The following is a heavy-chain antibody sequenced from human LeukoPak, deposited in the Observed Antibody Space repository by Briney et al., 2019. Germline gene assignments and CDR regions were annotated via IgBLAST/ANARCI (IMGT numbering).Heavy chain of an antibody. CDR3: ARDRLDIVVVPAAIGFDP. J-gene: IGHJ5*02. Sequence: SETLSLTCTVSGGSTSSYYWSWIRQPAGKGLEWIGRIYTSGSTNYNPSLKSRVTMSVDTSKNQFSLKLSSVTAADTAVYYCARDRLDIVVVPAAIGFDPWGQGTLVTVSS. D-gene: IGHD2-2*03. CDR1: GGSTSSYY. CDR2: IYTSGST. V-gene: IGHV4-4*07.